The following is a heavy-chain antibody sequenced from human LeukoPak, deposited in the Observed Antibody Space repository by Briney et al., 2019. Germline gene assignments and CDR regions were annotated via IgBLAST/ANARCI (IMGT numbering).Heavy chain of an antibody. CDR3: ARVTFYYASEFDP. CDR1: GFTFSSYT. J-gene: IGHJ5*02. V-gene: IGHV3-21*01. Sequence: RSGGSLRLSCAASGFTFSSYTMNWVRQAPGKGLEWVSSISSSSDYIYYADSMKGRFTISRDNAKNSLYLQMNSLRAEDTAVYYCARVTFYYASEFDPWGQGTLVTVSS. CDR2: ISSSSDYI. D-gene: IGHD3-10*01.